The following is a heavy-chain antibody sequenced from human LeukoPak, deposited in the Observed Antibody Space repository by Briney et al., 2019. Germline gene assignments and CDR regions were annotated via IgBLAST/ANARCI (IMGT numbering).Heavy chain of an antibody. V-gene: IGHV3-74*01. Sequence: GGSLRLSCAASGFTFSSYWMHWVRRAPGKGLVWVSRINGDGGSTSYADSVKGRFTISRDNAKNTLYLQMSSLRAEGTAVYYCARGYYGSGSYYNLDYWGQGTLVTVSS. CDR2: INGDGGST. D-gene: IGHD3-10*01. CDR1: GFTFSSYW. J-gene: IGHJ4*02. CDR3: ARGYYGSGSYYNLDY.